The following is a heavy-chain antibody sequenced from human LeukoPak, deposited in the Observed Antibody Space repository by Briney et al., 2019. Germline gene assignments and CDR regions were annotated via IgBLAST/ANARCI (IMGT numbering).Heavy chain of an antibody. V-gene: IGHV3-7*01. D-gene: IGHD4-17*01. CDR3: ATDYGDYAYYVDY. Sequence: GSLRLSCAASGFTFSSYWMGWVRQAPGKGLEWVANIKQDGSEKYYVDSVKGRFTISRDNAKNSLFLQMISLRAEDTALYFCATDYGDYAYYVDYWGQGTLVSVSS. J-gene: IGHJ4*02. CDR2: IKQDGSEK. CDR1: GFTFSSYW.